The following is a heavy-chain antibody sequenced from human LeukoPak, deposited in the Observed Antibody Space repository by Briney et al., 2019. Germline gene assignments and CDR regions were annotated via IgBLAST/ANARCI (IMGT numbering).Heavy chain of an antibody. CDR2: INHSGST. CDR1: GGSFSGYY. Sequence: SETLSLTCAVYGGSFSGYYWSWIRQPPGKGLEWIGEINHSGSTNYNPSLKSRVTISVDTSKNQFSLKLSFVTAADTAVYYCARTMGAHDYWGQGTLVTVSS. V-gene: IGHV4-34*01. J-gene: IGHJ4*02. CDR3: ARTMGAHDY. D-gene: IGHD1-26*01.